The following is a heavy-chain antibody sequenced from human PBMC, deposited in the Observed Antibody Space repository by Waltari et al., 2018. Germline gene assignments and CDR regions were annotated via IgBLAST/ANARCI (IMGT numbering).Heavy chain of an antibody. Sequence: QLQLQESGPGLVKPSETLPLSCTVPGDSIRRRDYYWGWIRQPPGKGLEWIGSVDDSGNSYYNPSLKSRVDISTDTSKNQLSLRLTSVTAADSAVYHCARQRPAALVAWFDSWGQGTPVIVSS. D-gene: IGHD2-2*01. CDR2: VDDSGNS. CDR3: ARQRPAALVAWFDS. V-gene: IGHV4-39*07. CDR1: GDSIRRRDYY. J-gene: IGHJ5*01.